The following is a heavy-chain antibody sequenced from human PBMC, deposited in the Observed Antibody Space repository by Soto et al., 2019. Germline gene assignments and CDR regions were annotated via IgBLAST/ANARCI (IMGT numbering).Heavy chain of an antibody. CDR3: ARGRDGGIDAFDL. Sequence: QVLLQESGPGLVKPSQTLSLTCIVSGGSISSRGDYWSWIRQHPGDGLEWIGYIYHSGSTYYNPSLKRRVTISVDTSKKVFALHLTSVTAADTAVYYCARGRDGGIDAFDLWGQGTMVTVSS. CDR1: GGSISSRGDY. D-gene: IGHD2-15*01. J-gene: IGHJ3*01. CDR2: IYHSGST. V-gene: IGHV4-31*02.